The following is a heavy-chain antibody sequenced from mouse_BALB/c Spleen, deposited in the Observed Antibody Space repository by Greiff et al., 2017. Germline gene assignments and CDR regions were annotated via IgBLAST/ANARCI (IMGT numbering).Heavy chain of an antibody. CDR1: GFTFSSYT. CDR2: ISNGGGST. D-gene: IGHD1-1*01. V-gene: IGHV5-12-2*01. Sequence: EVKLVESGGGLVQPGGSLKLSCAASGFTFSSYTMSWVRQTPEKRLEWVAYISNGGGSTYYPDTVKGRFTISRDNAKNTLYLQMSSLKSEDTAMYYCARHGGYGSSYDAMDYWGQGTSVTVSS. J-gene: IGHJ4*01. CDR3: ARHGGYGSSYDAMDY.